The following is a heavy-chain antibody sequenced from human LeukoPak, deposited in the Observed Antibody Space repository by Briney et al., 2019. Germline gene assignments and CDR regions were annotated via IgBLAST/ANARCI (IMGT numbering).Heavy chain of an antibody. D-gene: IGHD3-22*01. Sequence: GGSLRLSCAASGFTFSSYSMNWVRQAPGKGLEWVSSITSSSNYIYYADSVKGRFTISRDNAKNSLYLQMNSLRAEDTAVYYCAREDSSGYYGDAFDIWGQGTMVTVSS. V-gene: IGHV3-21*01. CDR3: AREDSSGYYGDAFDI. CDR2: ITSSSNYI. CDR1: GFTFSSYS. J-gene: IGHJ3*02.